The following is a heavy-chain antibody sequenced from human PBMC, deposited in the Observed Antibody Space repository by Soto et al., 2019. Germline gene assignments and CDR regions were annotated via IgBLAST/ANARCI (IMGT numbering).Heavy chain of an antibody. Sequence: PSETLSRTCTVSGGSISSGDYYWIWIHQPPGKGLEWIGYIYYSGSTYYNPSLKSRVTISVDASKNQFSLKLSSVTAADTAVYYCARILTAAVNHLFDYWGQGTLVTFSS. CDR2: IYYSGST. D-gene: IGHD6-13*01. CDR3: ARILTAAVNHLFDY. V-gene: IGHV4-30-4*01. J-gene: IGHJ4*02. CDR1: GGSISSGDYY.